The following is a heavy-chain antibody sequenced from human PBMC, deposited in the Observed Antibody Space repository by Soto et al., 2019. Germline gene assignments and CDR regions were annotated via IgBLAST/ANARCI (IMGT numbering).Heavy chain of an antibody. CDR2: INHSGST. J-gene: IGHJ6*02. V-gene: IGHV4-34*01. CDR3: ARRGCSSTSCYRHYYYYGMDV. Sequence: SETLSLTCAVYGGSFSGYYWSWIRQPPGKGLEWIGEINHSGSTNYNPSLKSRVTISVDTSKNQFSLKLSSVTAADTAVYYCARRGCSSTSCYRHYYYYGMDVWGQGTTVTVSS. D-gene: IGHD2-2*01. CDR1: GGSFSGYY.